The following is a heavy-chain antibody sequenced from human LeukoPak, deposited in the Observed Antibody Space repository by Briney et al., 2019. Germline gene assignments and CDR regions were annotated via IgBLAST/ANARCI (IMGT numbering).Heavy chain of an antibody. CDR3: AREVGGSAFDI. V-gene: IGHV3-23*01. Sequence: GGSLRLSCAASGLTFSDYAMSWVRQAPGQGLEWVSSISGSGGITYFADSVKGRFTISRHNSKNTLYLQMNSLRAEDTAVYYCAREVGGSAFDIWGQGTMVTVSS. D-gene: IGHD3-16*01. CDR2: ISGSGGIT. J-gene: IGHJ3*02. CDR1: GLTFSDYA.